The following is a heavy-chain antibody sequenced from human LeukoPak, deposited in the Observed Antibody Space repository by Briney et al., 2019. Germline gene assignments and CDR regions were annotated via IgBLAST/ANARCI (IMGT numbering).Heavy chain of an antibody. D-gene: IGHD6-25*01. Sequence: GGSLRLSCAASGFTFSSYAMSWVRQAPGKGLEWVSVIYGGGSTYYADSVKGRFTISRDNSKNTLYLQMNSLRAEDTAVYYCARDSGRYYFDYWGQGTLVTVSS. CDR2: IYGGGST. CDR1: GFTFSSYA. CDR3: ARDSGRYYFDY. V-gene: IGHV3-53*01. J-gene: IGHJ4*02.